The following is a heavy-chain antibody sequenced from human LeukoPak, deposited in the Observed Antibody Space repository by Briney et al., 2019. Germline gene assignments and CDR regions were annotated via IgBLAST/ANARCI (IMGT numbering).Heavy chain of an antibody. V-gene: IGHV3-30*04. CDR1: GFTFSTYA. D-gene: IGHD3-10*01. CDR3: ARSLLLWFGELRWGDY. Sequence: GRSLRLSCAASGFTFSTYAMHWVRQAPGKGLDWLAFIRYDGSNKYYADSVKGRFTISRDNSKNTLYLQMNSLRAEDTAVYYCARSLLLWFGELRWGDYWGQGTLVTVSS. CDR2: IRYDGSNK. J-gene: IGHJ4*02.